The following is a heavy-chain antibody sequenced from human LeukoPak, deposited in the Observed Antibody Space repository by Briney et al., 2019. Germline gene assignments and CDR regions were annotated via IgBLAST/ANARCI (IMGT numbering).Heavy chain of an antibody. Sequence: PGGSLRLSCAVSGFTVSGNYMSWVRQAPGKGLEWVSLIYSGGTTYYADSVKGRFTISRDNSKNTLYLQMNSLRAEDTAVYYCARGRHYSSSWYVYWGQGTLVTVSS. CDR3: ARGRHYSSSWYVY. D-gene: IGHD6-13*01. V-gene: IGHV3-53*01. J-gene: IGHJ4*02. CDR1: GFTVSGNY. CDR2: IYSGGTT.